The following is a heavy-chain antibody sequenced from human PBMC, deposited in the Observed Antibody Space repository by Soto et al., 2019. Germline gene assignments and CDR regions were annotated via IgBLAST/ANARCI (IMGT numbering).Heavy chain of an antibody. CDR1: GFTFDDYA. CDR3: VKDESINWYSGHFRH. J-gene: IGHJ1*01. Sequence: EVQLVESGGGLVQPGRSLRLSCAASGFTFDDYAMHWVRQVPGKGLEWVSGISWYSGSIGYGDSVKGRFAISRDNAKNSLHLQMNSLSAEDTAFYYCVKDESINWYSGHFRHWGQGTLVIVSS. CDR2: ISWYSGSI. D-gene: IGHD6-13*01. V-gene: IGHV3-9*01.